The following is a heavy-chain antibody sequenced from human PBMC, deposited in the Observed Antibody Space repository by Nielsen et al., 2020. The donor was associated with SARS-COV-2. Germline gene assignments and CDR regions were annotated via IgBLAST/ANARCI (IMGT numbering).Heavy chain of an antibody. J-gene: IGHJ6*02. CDR1: GFTFSSCS. V-gene: IGHV3-21*01. D-gene: IGHD1-26*01. CDR2: ISSSSYI. CDR3: ARDPGGMDV. Sequence: GGFLRLSCAASGFTFSSCSMNWVRQAPGKGLEWVSSISSSSYIYYADSVKGRFTISRDNAKNSLYLQMNSLRAEDTAVYYCARDPGGMDVWGQGTTVTVSS.